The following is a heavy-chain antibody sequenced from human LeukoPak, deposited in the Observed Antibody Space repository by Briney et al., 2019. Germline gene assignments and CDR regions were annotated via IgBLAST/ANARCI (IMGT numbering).Heavy chain of an antibody. CDR3: AKDETYYYDSSGYYSIDY. D-gene: IGHD3-22*01. CDR1: GFTFSSYG. Sequence: GGSLRLSCAASGFTFSSYGMHWVRQAPGKGLEWVAVISYDGSNKYYADSVKGRFTISRDNSKNTLYLQMNSLRAEDTAVYYCAKDETYYYDSSGYYSIDYWGQGTLVTVSS. J-gene: IGHJ4*02. CDR2: ISYDGSNK. V-gene: IGHV3-30*18.